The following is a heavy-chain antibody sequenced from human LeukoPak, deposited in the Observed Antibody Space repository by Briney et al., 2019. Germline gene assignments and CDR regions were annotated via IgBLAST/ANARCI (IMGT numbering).Heavy chain of an antibody. V-gene: IGHV3-74*03. D-gene: IGHD3-3*01. CDR2: IKSGGSST. CDR1: GFTFRSYW. J-gene: IGHJ4*02. CDR3: GSGVWSRVDY. Sequence: PGGSLRLSCEASGFTFRSYWMHWVRQAPGKGLVWVSRIKSGGSSTTYADSVKGRFTISRDNAKNTLYLEMNSLRAEDTAVYYCGSGVWSRVDYWGQGILVTVSS.